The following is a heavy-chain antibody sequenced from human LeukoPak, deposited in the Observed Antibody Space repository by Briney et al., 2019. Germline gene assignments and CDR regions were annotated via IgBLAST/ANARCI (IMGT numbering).Heavy chain of an antibody. CDR3: ARHCSSTSCLIDDY. Sequence: GESLKISCKGSGYSFTSYWISWVRQIPGKGLEWMGRIDPSDSYTNYSPSFQGHVTISADKSISTAYLQWSSLKASDTAMYYCARHCSSTSCLIDDYWGQGTLVTVSS. J-gene: IGHJ4*02. V-gene: IGHV5-10-1*01. CDR1: GYSFTSYW. CDR2: IDPSDSYT. D-gene: IGHD2-2*01.